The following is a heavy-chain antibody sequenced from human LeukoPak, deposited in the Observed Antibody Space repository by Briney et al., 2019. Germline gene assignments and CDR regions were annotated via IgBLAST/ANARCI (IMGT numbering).Heavy chain of an antibody. D-gene: IGHD3-10*01. CDR2: IYYSGST. V-gene: IGHV4-39*01. CDR3: ARQSPPGDSDY. J-gene: IGHJ4*02. Sequence: SETLSLTCTVSGGSISSSYYYWGWIRQPPGKGLEWIGSIYYSGSTYYNPSLKSRVTISVDTSKNQFSLKLSSVTAADTAVYYCARQSPPGDSDYWGQGTLVTVSS. CDR1: GGSISSSYYY.